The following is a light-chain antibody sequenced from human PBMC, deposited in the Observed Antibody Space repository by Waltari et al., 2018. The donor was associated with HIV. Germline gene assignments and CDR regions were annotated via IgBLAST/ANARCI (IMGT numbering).Light chain of an antibody. CDR1: SSDVGGYNS. Sequence: QSALTQPRSVSGSPGQSVTISCPATSSDVGGYNSVSWYQQHPGNAPKLLIYEVSKWPSGVPDRFSGSKSGNTASLTISGLRADDEADYYCCSYGGTYNVFGTGTKVTIL. CDR3: CSYGGTYNV. V-gene: IGLV2-11*01. J-gene: IGLJ1*01. CDR2: EVS.